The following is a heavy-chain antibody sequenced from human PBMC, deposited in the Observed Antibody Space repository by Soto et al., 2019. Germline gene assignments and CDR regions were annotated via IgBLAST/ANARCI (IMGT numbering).Heavy chain of an antibody. CDR3: ARDLGYCSNGVCYHGGYFDH. V-gene: IGHV4-59*01. CDR1: GGSISTYY. D-gene: IGHD2-8*01. Sequence: QVQLQESGPGLVKPSETLSLTCTVSGGSISTYYWSWIRQPPGKGLEWIGYMYYSGSTNYNPSLKSRVIISVDTSKNQFSLMLSSVTAADTAVYYCARDLGYCSNGVCYHGGYFDHWGQGTLVTVSS. CDR2: MYYSGST. J-gene: IGHJ4*02.